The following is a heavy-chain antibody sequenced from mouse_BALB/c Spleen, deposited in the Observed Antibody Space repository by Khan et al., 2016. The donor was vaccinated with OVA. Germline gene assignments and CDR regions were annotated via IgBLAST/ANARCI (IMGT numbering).Heavy chain of an antibody. Sequence: QVQLQQSGTELARPGASVKLSCKASGYTFTSYWMQWVKQRPGQGLEWIGAIYPGDGNSRYTQKFKGKATLTADKSSSTAYMQISSLASDDSAVYYCARGGITTGYFDYWGQGTTLTVSS. J-gene: IGHJ2*01. V-gene: IGHV1-87*01. CDR2: IYPGDGNS. CDR3: ARGGITTGYFDY. CDR1: GYTFTSYW. D-gene: IGHD1-1*01.